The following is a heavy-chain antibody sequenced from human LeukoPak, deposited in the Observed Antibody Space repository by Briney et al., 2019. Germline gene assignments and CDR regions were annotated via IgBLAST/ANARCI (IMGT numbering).Heavy chain of an antibody. V-gene: IGHV3-72*01. CDR3: ARVGDYYDSIDYATDVIDI. CDR2: IRNRVKSYTT. J-gene: IGHJ3*02. D-gene: IGHD3-22*01. Sequence: GGSLRLSCAASGFTLRYHYMEWVPQAPGKRLEWVGRIRNRVKSYTTQYAPSVKDRITISRDDSRNLVYLQMNCLKIEDTAVYFCARVGDYYDSIDYATDVIDIWGQGTMVTVSS. CDR1: GFTLRYHY.